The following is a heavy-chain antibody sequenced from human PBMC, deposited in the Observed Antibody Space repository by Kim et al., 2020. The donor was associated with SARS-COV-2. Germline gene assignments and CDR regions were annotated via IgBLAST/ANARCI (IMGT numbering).Heavy chain of an antibody. V-gene: IGHV4-39*01. CDR3: VRHDPQWLRFESYFDY. CDR2: IYYSGST. D-gene: IGHD5-12*01. Sequence: SETLSLTCTVSGGSISSSSYYWGWIRQPPGKGLEWIGSIYYSGSTYYNPSLRSRVTISVDTSKNQFSLKLSSVTAADTAVYYCVRHDPQWLRFESYFDYWGQGTLVTVSS. J-gene: IGHJ4*02. CDR1: GGSISSSSYY.